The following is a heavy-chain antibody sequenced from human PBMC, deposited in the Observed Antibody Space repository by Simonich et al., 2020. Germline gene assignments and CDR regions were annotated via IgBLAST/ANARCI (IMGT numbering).Heavy chain of an antibody. CDR2: IHYSGST. Sequence: GPGLVKPSETLSLTCTVSGGSISSYYWSWIRQPPGKGLEWIGYIHYSGSTNYNPSLKSRVTISVDTSKNQFSLKLSSVTAADTAVYYCARHDRWLQFYFDYWGQGTLVTVSS. V-gene: IGHV4-59*08. CDR1: GGSISSYY. J-gene: IGHJ4*02. CDR3: ARHDRWLQFYFDY. D-gene: IGHD5-12*01.